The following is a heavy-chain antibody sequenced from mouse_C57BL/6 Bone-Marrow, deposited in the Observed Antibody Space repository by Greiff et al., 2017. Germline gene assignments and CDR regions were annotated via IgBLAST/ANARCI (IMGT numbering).Heavy chain of an antibody. CDR3: ARCYYFDY. CDR1: GYTFTSYW. Sequence: QVQLQQPGAELVKPGASVKLSCKASGYTFTSYWMQWVKQRPGQGLEWIGEIDPSDSYTNYNQKFKGKATLTVDTSSSPAYMQLSSLTSEDSAVYYCARCYYFDYWGQGTTLTVSS. J-gene: IGHJ2*01. V-gene: IGHV1-50*01. CDR2: IDPSDSYT.